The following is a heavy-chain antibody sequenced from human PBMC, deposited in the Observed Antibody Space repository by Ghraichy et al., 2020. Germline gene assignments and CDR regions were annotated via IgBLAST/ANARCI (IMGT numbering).Heavy chain of an antibody. CDR3: ASRACHY. D-gene: IGHD3-10*01. Sequence: GGSLRLSCAASGFTFSTYSMNWVRQAPGKGLEWISYISSSTSTIYYADSVKGRFTISRDNAKNLLYLQMNSLRAEDTGVYYRASRACHYWGQGTLVTVSS. CDR2: ISSSTSTI. J-gene: IGHJ4*02. V-gene: IGHV3-48*01. CDR1: GFTFSTYS.